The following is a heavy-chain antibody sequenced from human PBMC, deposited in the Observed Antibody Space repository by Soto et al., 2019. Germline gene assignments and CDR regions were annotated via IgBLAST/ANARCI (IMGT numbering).Heavy chain of an antibody. CDR3: ARDAGESILSIRGARYKYYGMDV. CDR1: GYTFTSYG. J-gene: IGHJ6*02. Sequence: QVQLVQSGAEVRKPGASVKVSCKASGYTFTSYGISWVRQAPGQGLEWMGWINAFNGNTDYIQKFQGRVTMTTDTSTSTAYMELRSLKSDDTAVYYCARDAGESILSIRGARYKYYGMDVWGQGTTVTVSS. CDR2: INAFNGNT. V-gene: IGHV1-18*01. D-gene: IGHD1-26*01.